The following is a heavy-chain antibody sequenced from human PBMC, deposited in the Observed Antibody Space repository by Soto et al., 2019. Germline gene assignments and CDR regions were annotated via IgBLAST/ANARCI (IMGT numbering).Heavy chain of an antibody. CDR3: ARHVGPSGYYYYYYYMDV. J-gene: IGHJ6*03. D-gene: IGHD2-15*01. Sequence: GESLKISCKGSGYSFTSYWIGWVRQMPGKGLEWMGIIYPGDSDTRYSPSFQGQVTISADKSISTAYLQWSSLKASDTAMYYCARHVGPSGYYYYYYYMDVWGKGTTVTVSS. CDR2: IYPGDSDT. V-gene: IGHV5-51*01. CDR1: GYSFTSYW.